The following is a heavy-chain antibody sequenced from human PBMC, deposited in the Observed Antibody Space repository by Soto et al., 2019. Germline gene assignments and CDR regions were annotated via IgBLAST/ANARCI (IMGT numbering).Heavy chain of an antibody. Sequence: GGSLRLSCAASGFTFSSYAMHWVRQAPGKGLEWVAVITYDGSNKYYADSVKGRFTISRDNSKNTLYLQMNSLRAEGTAVYYCERGSYFFDYWGQENLVTVSS. CDR1: GFTFSSYA. J-gene: IGHJ4*02. CDR3: ERGSYFFDY. CDR2: ITYDGSNK. D-gene: IGHD2-8*01. V-gene: IGHV3-30*04.